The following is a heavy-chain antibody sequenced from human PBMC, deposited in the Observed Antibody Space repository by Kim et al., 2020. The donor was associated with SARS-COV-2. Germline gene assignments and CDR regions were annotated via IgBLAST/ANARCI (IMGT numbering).Heavy chain of an antibody. V-gene: IGHV1-18*01. D-gene: IGHD6-19*01. CDR1: GFTFTSYG. CDR3: ARDRGSSGWISLFDY. J-gene: IGHJ4*02. Sequence: ASVKVSCKASGFTFTSYGFSWVRQAPGQGLEWMGWISAYNGLTKYAQKLQGRVTMTTDTSTSTAYMELRSLISDDTAFYYCARDRGSSGWISLFDYWGQGTLVPVPS. CDR2: ISAYNGLT.